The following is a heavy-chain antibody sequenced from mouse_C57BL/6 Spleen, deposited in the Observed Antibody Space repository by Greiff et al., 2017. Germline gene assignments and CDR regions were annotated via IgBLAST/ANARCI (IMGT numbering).Heavy chain of an antibody. CDR3: ARRRITTVVGPDYAMDY. D-gene: IGHD1-1*01. CDR2: INPGSGGT. Sequence: VQLQQSGAELVRPGTSVKVSCKASGYAFTNYLIEWVKQRPGQGLEWIGVINPGSGGTNYNEKFKGKATLTADKSSSTAYMQLSSLTSEDSAVYFCARRRITTVVGPDYAMDYWGQGTSVTVSS. V-gene: IGHV1-54*01. CDR1: GYAFTNYL. J-gene: IGHJ4*01.